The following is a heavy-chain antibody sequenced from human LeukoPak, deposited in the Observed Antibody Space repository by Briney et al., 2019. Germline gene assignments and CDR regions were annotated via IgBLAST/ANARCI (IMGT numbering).Heavy chain of an antibody. CDR1: GFTFSKYW. CDR2: INTDGTVT. V-gene: IGHV3-74*01. J-gene: IGHJ4*02. D-gene: IGHD6-19*01. Sequence: GGSLRLPCAASGFTFSKYWMLWVRQAPGRGLESVSRINTDGTVTTYADSVKGRFTVSRDNADNTMFLQMNSVRDEDTAVYYCATKQWLAPPPDSWGQGTPVTVSS. CDR3: ATKQWLAPPPDS.